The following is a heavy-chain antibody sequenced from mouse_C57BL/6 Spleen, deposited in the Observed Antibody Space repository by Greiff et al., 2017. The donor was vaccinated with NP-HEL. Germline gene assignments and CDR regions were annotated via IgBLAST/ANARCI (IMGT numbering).Heavy chain of an antibody. D-gene: IGHD2-12*01. CDR3: TGPTTRTWFAY. V-gene: IGHV6-3*01. Sequence: EVKLLESGGGLVQPGGSMKLSCVASGFTFSNYWMNWVRQSPEKGLEWVAQIRLKSDNYATHYAESVKGRFTISRDDSKSSVYLQMNNLRAEDTGIYYCTGPTTRTWFAYWGQGTLVTVSA. CDR2: IRLKSDNYAT. CDR1: GFTFSNYW. J-gene: IGHJ3*01.